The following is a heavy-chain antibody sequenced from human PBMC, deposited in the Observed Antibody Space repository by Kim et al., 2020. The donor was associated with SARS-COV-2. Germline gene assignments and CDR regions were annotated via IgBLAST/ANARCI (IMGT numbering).Heavy chain of an antibody. J-gene: IGHJ4*02. V-gene: IGHV1-18*01. Sequence: ASVKVSCKASGYTFTSYGISWVRQAPGQGLEWMGWICAYNGNTNYAQKLQGRVTMTTDTSTSTAYMELRSLRSDDTAVYYCARGLDSSGYYRNLPTFDYWGQGTLVTVSS. CDR2: ICAYNGNT. D-gene: IGHD3-22*01. CDR1: GYTFTSYG. CDR3: ARGLDSSGYYRNLPTFDY.